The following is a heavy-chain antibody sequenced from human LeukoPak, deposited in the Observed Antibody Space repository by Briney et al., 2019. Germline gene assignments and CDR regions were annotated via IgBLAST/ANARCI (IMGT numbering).Heavy chain of an antibody. CDR1: GFTFSDYY. CDR2: ISSSSSYT. D-gene: IGHD3-10*01. CDR3: AREHLYYYGSGSYGGMDV. J-gene: IGHJ6*04. V-gene: IGHV3-11*06. Sequence: GGSLRLSCAASGFTFSDYYMSWIRQAPGKGLEWVSYISSSSSYTNYADSVKGRFTISSDNAKNSLYLQMNRLSAEDAAVYYCAREHLYYYGSGSYGGMDVWGKGTTVTVSS.